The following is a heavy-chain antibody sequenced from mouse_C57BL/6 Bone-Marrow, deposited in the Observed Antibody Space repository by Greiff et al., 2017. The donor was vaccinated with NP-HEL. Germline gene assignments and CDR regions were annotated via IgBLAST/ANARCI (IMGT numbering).Heavy chain of an antibody. Sequence: VQLQQSGAELVKPGASVKLSCKASGYTFTEYTIHWVKQRSGQGLEWIGWFYPGSGSIKYNEKFKDKATLTADKSSSTVYMELSRLTSEDSAVYFCARHEDRGLYYIPAFDYWGQGTTLTVSS. J-gene: IGHJ2*01. V-gene: IGHV1-62-2*01. CDR1: GYTFTEYT. D-gene: IGHD2-1*01. CDR3: ARHEDRGLYYIPAFDY. CDR2: FYPGSGSI.